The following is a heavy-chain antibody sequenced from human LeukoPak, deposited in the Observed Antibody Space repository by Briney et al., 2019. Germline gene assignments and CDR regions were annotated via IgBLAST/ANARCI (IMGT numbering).Heavy chain of an antibody. J-gene: IGHJ5*02. CDR1: GGSISSSSYY. CDR2: TYYMGST. V-gene: IGHV4-39*01. D-gene: IGHD3-3*01. Sequence: SETLSLTCTVSGGSISSSSYYWGWIRQPPGKGLEWMGRTYYMGSTYYNPSLKSRVTISVDTSKNQFSLKLSSVTAADTAVYYCARHEGSVLRFLEPNHGWFDPWGQGTLVTVSS. CDR3: ARHEGSVLRFLEPNHGWFDP.